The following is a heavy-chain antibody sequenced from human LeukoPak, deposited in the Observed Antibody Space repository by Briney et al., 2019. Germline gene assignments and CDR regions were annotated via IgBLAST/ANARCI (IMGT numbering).Heavy chain of an antibody. CDR1: GGSISSRSYY. CDR2: IYYSGST. J-gene: IGHJ3*02. Sequence: SETLSLTCTVSGGSISSRSYYWGWIRQPPGKGLEWIGSIYYSGSTYYNPSLKSRVTISVDTSKNQFSLKLSSVTAADTAVYYCARRDSGSYYDAFDIWGQGTMVTVSS. CDR3: ARRDSGSYYDAFDI. V-gene: IGHV4-39*01. D-gene: IGHD1-26*01.